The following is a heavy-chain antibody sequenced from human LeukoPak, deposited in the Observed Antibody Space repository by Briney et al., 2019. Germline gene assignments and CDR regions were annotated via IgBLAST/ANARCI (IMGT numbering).Heavy chain of an antibody. J-gene: IGHJ4*02. D-gene: IGHD1-7*01. CDR1: GFTFNTYA. Sequence: GGSLRLSCAASGFTFNTYAMSWVRQAPGRGLEWVSGIGGGDDIHYADSVKGRFTVSRDDSKNTLYLQMNSLRAEDTAMYYCVKDATPWNSIWDYFDFWGQGTLVTVSS. CDR3: VKDATPWNSIWDYFDF. CDR2: IGGGDDI. V-gene: IGHV3-23*01.